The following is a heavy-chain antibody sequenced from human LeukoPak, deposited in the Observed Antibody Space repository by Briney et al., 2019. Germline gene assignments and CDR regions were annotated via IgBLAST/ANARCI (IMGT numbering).Heavy chain of an antibody. CDR1: GYTFTSYA. CDR3: ATAPNSGSYLAVELEY. CDR2: INAGNGNT. V-gene: IGHV1-3*01. J-gene: IGHJ4*02. Sequence: ASVKVSCKASGYTFTSYAMHWVRQAPGQRLEWMGWINAGNGNTKYSRKFQGRVTITRDASASTAYMELSSLRSEDTAVYYCATAPNSGSYLAVELEYWGQGTLVTVSS. D-gene: IGHD1-26*01.